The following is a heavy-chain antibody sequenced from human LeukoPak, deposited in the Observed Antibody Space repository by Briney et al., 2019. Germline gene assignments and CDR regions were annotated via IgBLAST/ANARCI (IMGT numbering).Heavy chain of an antibody. Sequence: PGGSLRLSCAASGFTFSSYAMSWVRQAPGKGLEWVSAISGSGGSTYYADSVKGRFTISRDNSKNTLYLQMNSLRAEDTAVYYCARDRHSGYDFRQSYYFDYWGQGTLVTVSS. J-gene: IGHJ4*02. CDR2: ISGSGGST. D-gene: IGHD5-12*01. V-gene: IGHV3-23*01. CDR1: GFTFSSYA. CDR3: ARDRHSGYDFRQSYYFDY.